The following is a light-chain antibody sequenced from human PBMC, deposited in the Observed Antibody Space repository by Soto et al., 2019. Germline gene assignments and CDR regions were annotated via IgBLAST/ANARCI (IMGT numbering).Light chain of an antibody. J-gene: IGKJ4*01. CDR2: DAS. CDR1: QSISSY. V-gene: IGKV3-11*01. Sequence: EIVMTQSPATLSLSPGERATLSCRASQSISSYLVWYQQKPGQAPRLLIYDASSRATGIPARFSGSGSGTDFTLSISSLEPEDFAVYYCQQRRSWPLTFGGGTKVEIK. CDR3: QQRRSWPLT.